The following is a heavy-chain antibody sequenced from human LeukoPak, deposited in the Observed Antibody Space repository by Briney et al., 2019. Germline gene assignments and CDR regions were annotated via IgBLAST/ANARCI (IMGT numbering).Heavy chain of an antibody. Sequence: PGGSLRLSCAASGFSFSSYGMHWVRQAPGKGLEWVAVISYDGSNEYFADSVKGRFTVSRDNSKNTLYLQMNSLRAEDTAVYYCAKGDSTYYDFWSGYYPFDYWGQGTLVTVSS. J-gene: IGHJ4*02. CDR1: GFSFSSYG. V-gene: IGHV3-30*18. CDR3: AKGDSTYYDFWSGYYPFDY. D-gene: IGHD3-3*01. CDR2: ISYDGSNE.